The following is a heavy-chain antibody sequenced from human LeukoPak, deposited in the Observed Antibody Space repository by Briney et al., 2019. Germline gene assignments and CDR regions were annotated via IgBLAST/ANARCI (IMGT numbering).Heavy chain of an antibody. V-gene: IGHV3-53*01. J-gene: IGHJ4*02. D-gene: IGHD6-6*01. CDR2: IYSGGGT. Sequence: PGGSLRLSCTASGFTVSSSYMTWVRQAPGKGLEWVSLIYSGGGTFYADSVKGRFTISRHNFENTLYLQMNSLRAEDTAVYYCATSLGGSSPSHYWGQGTLVTVSS. CDR1: GFTVSSSY. CDR3: ATSLGGSSPSHY.